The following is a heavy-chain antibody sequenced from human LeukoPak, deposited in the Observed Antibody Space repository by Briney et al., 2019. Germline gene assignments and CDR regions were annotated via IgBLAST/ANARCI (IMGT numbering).Heavy chain of an antibody. CDR2: TSRGGSDI. CDR1: GFPFRNHE. J-gene: IGHJ4*02. CDR3: VRARLIRLENFFDY. Sequence: GGSLQPPFATSGFPFRNHERNWVRPAPGKGLEWVAYTSRGGSDISYADSVKGRFTISTDNANSSLYLQMNSLRAEDTAVYFCVRARLIRLENFFDYWGQGTLVTVSS. D-gene: IGHD2-21*02. V-gene: IGHV3-48*03.